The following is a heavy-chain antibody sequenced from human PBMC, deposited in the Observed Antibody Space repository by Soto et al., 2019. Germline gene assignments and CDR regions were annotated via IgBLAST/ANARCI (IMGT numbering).Heavy chain of an antibody. V-gene: IGHV3-72*01. J-gene: IGHJ4*02. D-gene: IGHD6-13*01. CDR2: IKNKANSYTT. CDR3: TRVRVGSRRCSDS. CDR1: GFNFSDHY. Sequence: EVQLLESGGGLVQPEGSLRLSCAASGFNFSDHYMDWVRQAPGKGLEWVVRIKNKANSYTTEYAASVKGRFIISRDDSMNSVFVQMNRLTTDETDVYYCTRVRVGSRRCSDSWCQGILVTVS.